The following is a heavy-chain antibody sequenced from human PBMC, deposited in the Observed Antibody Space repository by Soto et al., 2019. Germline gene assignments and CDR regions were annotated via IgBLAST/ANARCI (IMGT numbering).Heavy chain of an antibody. CDR3: AGEGGGGVDC. V-gene: IGHV4-31*03. J-gene: IGHJ4*02. D-gene: IGHD1-26*01. CDR2: IYYGGDS. CDR1: GGSISSRTSY. Sequence: QVQLQESGPGLVKPSQTLSLTCTVSGGSISSRTSYWSWIRQHPGKGLEWIGYIYYGGDSFYNPSPKRRVTIAIDTPENHFARKRTSGTAGDTAGYFGAGEGGGGVDCWGQGTLVTVAS.